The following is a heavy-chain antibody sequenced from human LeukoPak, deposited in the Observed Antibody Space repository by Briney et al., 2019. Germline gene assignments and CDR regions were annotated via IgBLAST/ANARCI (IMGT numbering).Heavy chain of an antibody. J-gene: IGHJ6*03. D-gene: IGHD1-26*01. V-gene: IGHV1-8*01. Sequence: ASVKVSCKASGYTFTSYDINWVRQATGQGLEWMGWMNPNSGNTGYAQKFQGRVTMTRNTSISTAYMGLSSLRSEDTAVYYCARATRNSVGARYYYYMDVWGKGTTVTVSS. CDR1: GYTFTSYD. CDR2: MNPNSGNT. CDR3: ARATRNSVGARYYYYMDV.